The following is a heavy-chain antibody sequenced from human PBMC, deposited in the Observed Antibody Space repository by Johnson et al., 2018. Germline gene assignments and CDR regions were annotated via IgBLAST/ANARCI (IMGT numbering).Heavy chain of an antibody. J-gene: IGHJ3*02. Sequence: QVQLVQSGGGVVQPGRSLRLSCAASGFTFSSYGMHWVRQATGKGLEWVAVIWYDGGNKYYADSVKGRFTITRDNSKNTLYLQMNSLRAEDTAVYYCARTTCGGDCPNDAFDIWGQGTMVTVSS. V-gene: IGHV3-33*01. CDR1: GFTFSSYG. CDR2: IWYDGGNK. CDR3: ARTTCGGDCPNDAFDI. D-gene: IGHD2-21*02.